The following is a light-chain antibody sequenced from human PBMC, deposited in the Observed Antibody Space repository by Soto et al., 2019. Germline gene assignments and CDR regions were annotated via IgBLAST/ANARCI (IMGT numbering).Light chain of an antibody. V-gene: IGLV2-14*01. Sequence: QSVLTQSASVSGSPGQSITISCTGTDNDVGGYGFVSWYQQHPGRAPKLLIHQVTIRLSGISSRFSGSKSGNTASLTITGLQPEDEAMYFCCSHSTSIAWVFGGGTKLTVL. CDR2: QVT. CDR3: CSHSTSIAWV. CDR1: DNDVGGYGF. J-gene: IGLJ3*02.